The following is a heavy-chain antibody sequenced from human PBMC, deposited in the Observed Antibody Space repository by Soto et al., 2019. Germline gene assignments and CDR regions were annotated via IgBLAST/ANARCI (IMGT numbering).Heavy chain of an antibody. Sequence: EVQLVESGGGLVKPGGSLRLSCAASGFTFSSYSMNWVRQAPGKGLEWVSSISSSSSYIYYADSVKGRFTISRDNAKNSLYLQMNSLRAEDTAVYYCARVPLYNWNVVGYYFDYWGQGTLVTVSS. CDR3: ARVPLYNWNVVGYYFDY. CDR1: GFTFSSYS. J-gene: IGHJ4*02. V-gene: IGHV3-21*01. CDR2: ISSSSSYI. D-gene: IGHD1-1*01.